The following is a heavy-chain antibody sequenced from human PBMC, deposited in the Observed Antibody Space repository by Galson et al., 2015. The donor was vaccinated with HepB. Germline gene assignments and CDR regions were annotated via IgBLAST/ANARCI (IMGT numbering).Heavy chain of an antibody. CDR2: IWYDGSNK. D-gene: IGHD3-22*01. Sequence: SLRLSCAASGFTFSSYGMHRVRQAPGKGLEWVAVIWYDGSNKYYADSVKGRFTISRDNSKNTLYLQMNSLRAEDTAVYYCAREGDSSGYPLDYWGQGTLVTVSS. V-gene: IGHV3-33*01. CDR1: GFTFSSYG. J-gene: IGHJ4*02. CDR3: AREGDSSGYPLDY.